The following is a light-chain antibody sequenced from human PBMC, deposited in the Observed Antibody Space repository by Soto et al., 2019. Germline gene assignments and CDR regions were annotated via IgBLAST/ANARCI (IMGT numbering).Light chain of an antibody. V-gene: IGLV2-14*03. CDR1: SSDVGGYNY. Sequence: QSVLTQPAPVSGSPGQSITISCTGTSSDVGGYNYVSWYQHHPDKAPKLVIYDVTNRPSGVSNRFSGSKAGNTASLTISGLQAEDEADYYCNSYTGSATPYVFGTETKVTVL. CDR3: NSYTGSATPYV. CDR2: DVT. J-gene: IGLJ1*01.